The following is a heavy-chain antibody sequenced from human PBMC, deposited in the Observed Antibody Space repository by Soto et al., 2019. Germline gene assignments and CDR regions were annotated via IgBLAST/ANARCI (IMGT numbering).Heavy chain of an antibody. J-gene: IGHJ6*02. V-gene: IGHV5-51*01. Sequence: PGESLKISCKGSGYSFTGYWIGWVRQMPGKGLEWMWIIYPGDSDTRYSPSFQGQVTISADKSISTAYLQWSSLKASDTAMYYCARGWTFYEYSSSPGMDVWGQGTTVTVSS. CDR3: ARGWTFYEYSSSPGMDV. CDR2: IYPGDSDT. CDR1: GYSFTGYW. D-gene: IGHD6-6*01.